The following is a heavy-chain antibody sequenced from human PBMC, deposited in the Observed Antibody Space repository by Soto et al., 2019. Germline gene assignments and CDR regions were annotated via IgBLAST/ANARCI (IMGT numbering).Heavy chain of an antibody. CDR1: GGSISSSSYY. Sequence: QLQLQESGPGLVKPSETLSLTCTVSGGSISSSSYYWGWIRQPPGEGLEWIGSIYCSGSTYYNPSLKSRVTISVDTSKNHFSLTLSSVTAADTAVYYCARSIVVVTGVFGYWGQGTLVTVSS. V-gene: IGHV4-39*01. D-gene: IGHD2-21*02. CDR2: IYCSGST. J-gene: IGHJ4*02. CDR3: ARSIVVVTGVFGY.